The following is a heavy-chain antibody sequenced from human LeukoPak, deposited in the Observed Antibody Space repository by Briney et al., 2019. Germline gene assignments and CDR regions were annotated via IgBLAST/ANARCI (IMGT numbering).Heavy chain of an antibody. D-gene: IGHD2-2*01. Sequence: SETLSLTCTVSGDSISNNSYYWGWIRQPPGKGLEWIGSIYDSGSTNYNPSLKSRVTISVDTSKNQFSLKLSSVTAADTAVYYCARGRYALDYWGQGTLVTVSS. V-gene: IGHV4-39*07. CDR2: IYDSGST. CDR3: ARGRYALDY. J-gene: IGHJ4*02. CDR1: GDSISNNSYY.